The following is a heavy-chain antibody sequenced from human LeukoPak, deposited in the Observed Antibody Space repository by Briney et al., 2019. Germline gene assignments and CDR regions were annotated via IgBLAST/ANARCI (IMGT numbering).Heavy chain of an antibody. CDR3: TMHTGWSGPDC. D-gene: IGHD6-19*01. V-gene: IGHV4-4*02. Sequence: SETLSLTCAVSGDSITSKWWSWVRQPPGKGLEWIGEIFHSGTTNYNPSLKSRVTISVDKSKKQFSLNLSSVTAADTAVYYCTMHTGWSGPDCWGQGSLVTVSS. CDR1: GDSITSKW. J-gene: IGHJ4*02. CDR2: IFHSGTT.